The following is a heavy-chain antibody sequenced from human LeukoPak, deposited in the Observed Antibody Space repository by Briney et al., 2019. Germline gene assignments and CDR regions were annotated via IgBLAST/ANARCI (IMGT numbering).Heavy chain of an antibody. V-gene: IGHV3-23*01. D-gene: IGHD4-17*01. CDR1: GFTFSNYA. CDR2: IGVNTDRT. Sequence: PGGSLRLSCAASGFTFSNYAMNWVRQAPGKGPEWVSAIGVNTDRTYYADAVRGRFTISRDYSQNTLSLQMSSLRAEDTAVYYCAKGHGDHIPAEYLQHWGQGTLVTVSS. J-gene: IGHJ1*01. CDR3: AKGHGDHIPAEYLQH.